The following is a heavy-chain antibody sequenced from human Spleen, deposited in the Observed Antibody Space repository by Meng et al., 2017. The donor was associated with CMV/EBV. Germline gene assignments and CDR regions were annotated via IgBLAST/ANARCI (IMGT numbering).Heavy chain of an antibody. CDR2: ISGSGVDT. CDR1: GFTFTTYA. CDR3: AKITMVRGEDY. V-gene: IGHV3-23*01. J-gene: IGHJ4*02. D-gene: IGHD3-10*01. Sequence: SCAASGFTFTTYAMTWVRQAPGKGLEWISTISGSGVDTFYADSVKGRFTISRDNSKKALYLQMNSLRAEDTAIYYCAKITMVRGEDYWGQGTLVTVSS.